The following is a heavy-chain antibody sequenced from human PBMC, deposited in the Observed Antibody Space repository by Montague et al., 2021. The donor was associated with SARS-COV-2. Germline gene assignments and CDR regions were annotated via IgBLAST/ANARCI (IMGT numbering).Heavy chain of an antibody. J-gene: IGHJ4*02. CDR1: GFSFSDYY. CDR2: ISSGGLSI. V-gene: IGHV3-11*01. Sequence: SLRLSCAASGFSFSDYYMTWIRQAPGKGLEWVSYISSGGLSIYYSDSVXGRFTISRDNANKTLFLQMNSLRAEDTAVYYCARRGKAITVPYFDYWGQGTPVAVPS. CDR3: ARRGKAITVPYFDY. D-gene: IGHD3-3*01.